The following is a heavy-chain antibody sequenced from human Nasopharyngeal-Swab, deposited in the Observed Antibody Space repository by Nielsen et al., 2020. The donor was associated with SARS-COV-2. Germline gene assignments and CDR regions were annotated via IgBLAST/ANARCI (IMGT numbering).Heavy chain of an antibody. CDR2: ISPSDGTST. J-gene: IGHJ1*01. D-gene: IGHD1-26*01. CDR1: GFTFSSYW. Sequence: GGSLRLSCAASGFTFSSYWMHWVRQAPGKGLMDVSYISPSDGTSTNYADSVKGRFTISRDNAKNTLYLQMNSLRAEDTAVYYCAKDLGSGSYRYFQHWGQGTLVTVSS. V-gene: IGHV3-74*01. CDR3: AKDLGSGSYRYFQH.